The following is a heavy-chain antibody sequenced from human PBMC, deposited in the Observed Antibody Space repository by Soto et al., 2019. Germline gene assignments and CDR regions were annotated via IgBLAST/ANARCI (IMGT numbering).Heavy chain of an antibody. Sequence: SETLSLTRTVSGGSISSRSYYGGWIRQPPGKGLEWIGSIYYSGSTYYNPSLKSRVTISVDTSKNQFPLKLSSVTAADTAVYYCARAVTNASRGWFDPWGQGTLVTVS. J-gene: IGHJ5*02. CDR3: ARAVTNASRGWFDP. CDR2: IYYSGST. D-gene: IGHD4-17*01. V-gene: IGHV4-39*01. CDR1: GGSISSRSYY.